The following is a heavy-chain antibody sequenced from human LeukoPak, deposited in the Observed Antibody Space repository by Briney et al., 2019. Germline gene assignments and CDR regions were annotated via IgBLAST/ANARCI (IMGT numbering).Heavy chain of an antibody. Sequence: SETLSLTCTVSGGSISSYYWSWIRQPPGKGLEWIGYIYYSGSTSYNPSLKSRVTISVDTSKSQFSLKLSSVIAADTAVYYCARNYYDSSGYYYHDYWGQGTLDTVSS. CDR3: ARNYYDSSGYYYHDY. D-gene: IGHD3-22*01. CDR1: GGSISSYY. CDR2: IYYSGST. V-gene: IGHV4-59*08. J-gene: IGHJ4*02.